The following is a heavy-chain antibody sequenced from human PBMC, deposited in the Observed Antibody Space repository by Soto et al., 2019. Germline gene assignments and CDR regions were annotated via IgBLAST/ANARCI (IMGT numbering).Heavy chain of an antibody. CDR2: ITHSGST. D-gene: IGHD3-10*02. CDR1: GGSFSGYY. J-gene: IGHJ4*02. V-gene: IGHV4-34*01. CDR3: ARSSVRGWSY. Sequence: SETLSLTCAVYGGSFSGYYWTWIRQPPGKGLEWIGEITHSGSTNYNPSLKSRVTISVDTSKNQFSLNLNSVTAADTAVYYCARSSVRGWSYWGQGTLVTVS.